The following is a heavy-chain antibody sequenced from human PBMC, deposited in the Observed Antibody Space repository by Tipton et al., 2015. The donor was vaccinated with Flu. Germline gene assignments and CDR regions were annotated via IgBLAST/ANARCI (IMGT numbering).Heavy chain of an antibody. CDR1: GGSISSSSYY. CDR2: IYYSGST. Sequence: TLSLTCTVSGGSISSSSYYWGWIRQPPGKGLEWIGSIYYSGSTYYNPSLKSRVTISVDTSKNQFSLKLSSVTAADTAVYYCAQPSLAYYYYGMDVWGQGTTVTVSS. V-gene: IGHV4-39*01. CDR3: AQPSLAYYYYGMDV. J-gene: IGHJ6*02.